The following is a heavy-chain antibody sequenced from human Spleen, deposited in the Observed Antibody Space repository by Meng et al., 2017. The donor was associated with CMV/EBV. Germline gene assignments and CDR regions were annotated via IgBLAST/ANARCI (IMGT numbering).Heavy chain of an antibody. CDR3: VRDRIRGIAVADLFDY. J-gene: IGHJ4*02. D-gene: IGHD6-19*01. CDR2: ISISSSYI. Sequence: GFTFSSYSMNWVRQAPGKGLEWVSSISISSSYIYYADSVKGRFTISRDNAKNSLYLQMNSLRAEDTAVYYCVRDRIRGIAVADLFDYWGQGTLVTVSS. V-gene: IGHV3-21*01. CDR1: GFTFSSYS.